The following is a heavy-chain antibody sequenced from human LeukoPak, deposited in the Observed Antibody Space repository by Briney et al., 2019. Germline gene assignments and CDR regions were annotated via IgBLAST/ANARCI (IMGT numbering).Heavy chain of an antibody. J-gene: IGHJ4*02. Sequence: PGGSLRLSCAASGFTFSNAWMSWVRRAPGKGLEWVGRIKSKTDGGTTDYAAPVKGRFTISRDDSKNTLYLQMNSLKTEDTAVYYCTTEGPDYGDPIDYFDYWGQGTLVTVSS. CDR2: IKSKTDGGTT. CDR1: GFTFSNAW. CDR3: TTEGPDYGDPIDYFDY. V-gene: IGHV3-15*01. D-gene: IGHD4-17*01.